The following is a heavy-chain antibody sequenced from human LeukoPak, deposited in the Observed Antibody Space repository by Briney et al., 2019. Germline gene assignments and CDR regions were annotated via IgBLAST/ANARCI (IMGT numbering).Heavy chain of an antibody. Sequence: PSETLSLTCSVSGDSISDHCWTWIRQPPGKGLEWIGYVSYNEGAKYSPSLKNRVTIPIDTSRNHFSLRLRSVTAVDTAVYYCTRVTTVVPFDYWGQGTLVTVSS. CDR3: TRVTTVVPFDY. J-gene: IGHJ4*02. CDR1: GDSISDHC. D-gene: IGHD4-23*01. CDR2: VSYNEGA. V-gene: IGHV4-59*11.